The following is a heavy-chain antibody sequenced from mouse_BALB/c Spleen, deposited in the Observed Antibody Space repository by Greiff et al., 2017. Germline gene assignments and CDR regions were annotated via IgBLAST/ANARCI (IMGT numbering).Heavy chain of an antibody. V-gene: IGHV5-6-2*01. D-gene: IGHD1-1*01. CDR1: GFTFSSYY. CDR2: INSNGGST. J-gene: IGHJ4*01. Sequence: EVKLMESGGGLVKLGGSLKLSCAASGFTFSSYYMSWVRQTPEKRLELVAAINSNGGSTYYPDTVKGRFTISRDNAKNTLYLQMSSLKSEDTALYYCARHYYGSSSYAMDYWGQGTSVTVSS. CDR3: ARHYYGSSSYAMDY.